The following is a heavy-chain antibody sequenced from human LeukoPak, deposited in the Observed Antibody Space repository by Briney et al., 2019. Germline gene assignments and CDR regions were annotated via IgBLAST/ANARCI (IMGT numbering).Heavy chain of an antibody. J-gene: IGHJ4*02. CDR2: INAGNGNT. CDR3: ARGTHLPCCGGDCPDFDY. V-gene: IGHV1-3*03. CDR1: GYTFTSYA. Sequence: GASVKVSCKASGYTFTSYAMHWVRQAPGQRLEWMGWINAGNGNTKYSQEFQGRVTITRDTSASTAYMELSSLRSEDMAVYYCARGTHLPCCGGDCPDFDYWGQGTLVTVSS. D-gene: IGHD2-21*02.